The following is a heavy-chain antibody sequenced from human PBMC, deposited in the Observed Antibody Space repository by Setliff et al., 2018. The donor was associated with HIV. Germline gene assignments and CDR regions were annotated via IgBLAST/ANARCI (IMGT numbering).Heavy chain of an antibody. D-gene: IGHD6-13*01. CDR2: MNPNSGNT. CDR1: GYTFSNYD. V-gene: IGHV1-8*01. CDR3: ASSWSRIRYYGMDV. J-gene: IGHJ6*02. Sequence: ASVKVSCKASGYTFSNYDINWVRQATGQGLEWVGWMNPNSGNTGYAQKFQGRVTLTRNTSISTAYMELSSLRSDDTAVYYCASSWSRIRYYGMDVWGQGTTVTVSS.